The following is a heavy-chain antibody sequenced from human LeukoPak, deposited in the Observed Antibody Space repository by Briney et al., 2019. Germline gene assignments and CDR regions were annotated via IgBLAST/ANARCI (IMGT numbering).Heavy chain of an antibody. CDR2: ISYDGSNK. CDR1: GFTFSSYA. J-gene: IGHJ4*02. V-gene: IGHV3-30*04. CDR3: SRGYSYGYFDY. Sequence: GGSLRLSCAASGFTFSSYAMHWVRQAPGKGLEWVAVISYDGSNKYYADSVKGRFTISRDNSKNTLYLQMNSLRAEDTAVYYCSRGYSYGYFDYGGQGTLVTVSS. D-gene: IGHD5-18*01.